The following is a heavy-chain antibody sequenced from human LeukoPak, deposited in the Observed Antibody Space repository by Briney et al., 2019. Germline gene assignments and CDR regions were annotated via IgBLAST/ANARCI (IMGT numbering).Heavy chain of an antibody. Sequence: PGGSLRLSCAASGFTFSSYAMSWVRQAPGKGLEWVSAISGSGGSTYYADSVKGRLTVSRDNSKNTLYLQMNSLRAEDTAVYYCAKAQGAYSSSGFDYWGQGTLVTVSS. V-gene: IGHV3-23*01. CDR3: AKAQGAYSSSGFDY. CDR2: ISGSGGST. J-gene: IGHJ4*02. D-gene: IGHD6-13*01. CDR1: GFTFSSYA.